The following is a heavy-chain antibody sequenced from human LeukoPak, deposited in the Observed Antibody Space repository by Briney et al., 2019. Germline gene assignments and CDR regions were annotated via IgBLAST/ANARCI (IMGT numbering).Heavy chain of an antibody. J-gene: IGHJ6*02. Sequence: VASVKVSCKASGYTFTSYGISWVRQAPGQGLEWMGWISAYNGNTNYAQKLQGRVTMTTDTSTSTAYMELRSLRSDDTAVYYCSISNYDFWSGPYYGMDVWGQGTTVTVSS. CDR1: GYTFTSYG. CDR3: SISNYDFWSGPYYGMDV. CDR2: ISAYNGNT. V-gene: IGHV1-18*01. D-gene: IGHD3-3*01.